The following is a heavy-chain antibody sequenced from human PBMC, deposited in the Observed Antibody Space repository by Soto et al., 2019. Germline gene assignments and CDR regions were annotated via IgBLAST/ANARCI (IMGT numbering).Heavy chain of an antibody. J-gene: IGHJ4*02. D-gene: IGHD2-15*01. V-gene: IGHV3-64D*06. CDR1: GFTFSSYT. CDR3: VKGPCSGHNCYFDQ. Sequence: PGGSLRLSCSASGFTFSSYTIHWVRQAPGKGLEYVSAISNNGDSTYNADSVRGRFAISRDNSKNTLYLQMSSLRAEDTAVYYCVKGPCSGHNCYFDQWGQGTLVTVSS. CDR2: ISNNGDST.